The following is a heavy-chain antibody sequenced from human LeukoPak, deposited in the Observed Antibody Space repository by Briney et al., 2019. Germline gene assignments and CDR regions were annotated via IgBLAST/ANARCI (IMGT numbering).Heavy chain of an antibody. V-gene: IGHV4-34*01. CDR3: ARDQGYYGSGSYIF. J-gene: IGHJ4*02. CDR2: INHSGST. Sequence: SETLSLTCAVYGGSFSGYYWSWIRQPPGKGLEWIGEINHSGSTNYNPSLKSRVTISVDTSKNQFSLKLSSVTAAVTAVYYCARDQGYYGSGSYIFGGQGILVTVSS. CDR1: GGSFSGYY. D-gene: IGHD3-10*01.